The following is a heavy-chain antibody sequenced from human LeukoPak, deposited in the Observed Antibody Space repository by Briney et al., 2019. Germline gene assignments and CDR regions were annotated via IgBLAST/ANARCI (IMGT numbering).Heavy chain of an antibody. CDR2: ISLTGET. CDR3: SRESGAFCPFGY. V-gene: IGHV4-4*02. J-gene: IGHJ4*02. D-gene: IGHD1-26*01. Sequence: KAGGSLRLSCAASGFSFSDYAMHWVRQPPGQGLEWIGEISLTGETNYNPSLNGRVTMSLDESRNQLSLDLTSVTAADTAIYYCSRESGAFCPFGYWGQGTLVIVPP. CDR1: GFSFSDYA.